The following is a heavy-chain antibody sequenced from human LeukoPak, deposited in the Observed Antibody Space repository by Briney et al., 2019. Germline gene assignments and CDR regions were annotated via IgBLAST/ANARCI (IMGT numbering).Heavy chain of an antibody. Sequence: ASVKVSCKASGYTFTSYDINWVRQATGQGLEWMGWMNPNSGNTNYAQKLQGRVTMTTDTSTSTAYMELRRLRSDDTAVYYCARERYCSSTSCYWFDPWGQGTLVTVSS. V-gene: IGHV1-18*01. CDR3: ARERYCSSTSCYWFDP. CDR2: MNPNSGNT. D-gene: IGHD2-2*01. CDR1: GYTFTSYD. J-gene: IGHJ5*02.